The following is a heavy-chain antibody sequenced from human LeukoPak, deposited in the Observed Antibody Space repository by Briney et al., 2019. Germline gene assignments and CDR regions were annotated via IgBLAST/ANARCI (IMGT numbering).Heavy chain of an antibody. Sequence: GGSLRLSCAASGFTFSSYAMSWVRQAPGKGLEWVSAISGSGGSTYYAASVTGRFTISRDNSKTSVYLQMTNLGAEDTAIYYCAKKSFSTGAFDIWGQGIMVTVSS. J-gene: IGHJ3*02. D-gene: IGHD3-3*02. V-gene: IGHV3-23*01. CDR2: ISGSGGST. CDR1: GFTFSSYA. CDR3: AKKSFSTGAFDI.